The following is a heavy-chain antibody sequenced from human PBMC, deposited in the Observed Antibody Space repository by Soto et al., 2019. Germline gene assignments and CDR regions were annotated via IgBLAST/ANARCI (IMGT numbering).Heavy chain of an antibody. J-gene: IGHJ5*02. CDR1: GFTFSTHA. CDR3: ARDQTGITTAGGGRIDR. Sequence: QVQLVESGGGVVQPGRSLRLSCAASGFTFSTHAMHWVRQAPGQGLECVAIVSFDGSNKHYADSVKGRFTISRDNSKNTLYLQMSGLTPEDTAFYYCARDQTGITTAGGGRIDRWGQGTLVTVSS. D-gene: IGHD6-13*01. V-gene: IGHV3-30-3*01. CDR2: VSFDGSNK.